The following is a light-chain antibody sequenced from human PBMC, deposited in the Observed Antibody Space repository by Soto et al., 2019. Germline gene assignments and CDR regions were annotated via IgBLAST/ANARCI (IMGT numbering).Light chain of an antibody. Sequence: IPMTQSPSFVSASVGDRVTITCRASQGISNWLAWSQQKPGNAPKLLIYATSNLPGGVPSRFSGSGSGEDFPLTIGSLQPEDSATYYCQESSSFPLTFGPGTKVDIK. V-gene: IGKV1-12*01. CDR2: ATS. J-gene: IGKJ3*01. CDR1: QGISNW. CDR3: QESSSFPLT.